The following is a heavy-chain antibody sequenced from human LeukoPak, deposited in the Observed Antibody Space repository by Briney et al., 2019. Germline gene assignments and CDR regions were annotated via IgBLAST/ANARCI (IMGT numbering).Heavy chain of an antibody. CDR2: ISSSSSYI. J-gene: IGHJ3*02. CDR1: GFTFSSYS. V-gene: IGHV3-21*01. D-gene: IGHD6-19*01. Sequence: GGSLRLSCAASGFTFSSYSMNWVRQAPGKGLEWVSSISSSSSYIYYADSVKGRFTISRDNAKNSLYLQMNSLRAEDTAVYYRARDQQWSAYDAFDIWGQGTMVTVSS. CDR3: ARDQQWSAYDAFDI.